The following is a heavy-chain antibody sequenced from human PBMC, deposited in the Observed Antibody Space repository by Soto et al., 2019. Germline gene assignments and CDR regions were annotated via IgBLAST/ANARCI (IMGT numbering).Heavy chain of an antibody. J-gene: IGHJ5*02. Sequence: QVQLQESGPGLVKPSQTLSLTCTVSGGSISSGGYYWSWIRQHPGKGLEWIGYIYYSGSTYYNPSLXSXXTISVDTPKDQFSLKLSSVPAADRAVYYCARSVAPWGQGTLVTVSS. V-gene: IGHV4-31*03. CDR3: ARSVAP. CDR1: GGSISSGGYY. CDR2: IYYSGST.